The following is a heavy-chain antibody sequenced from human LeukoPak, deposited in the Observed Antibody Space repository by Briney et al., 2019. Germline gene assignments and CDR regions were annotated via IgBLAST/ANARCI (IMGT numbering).Heavy chain of an antibody. CDR2: ISSSGSTI. CDR1: GFTFSDYY. V-gene: IGHV3-11*01. D-gene: IGHD3-22*01. Sequence: GGSLRLSCAASGFTFSDYYMSWIRQAPGKGLEWVSYISSSGSTIYYADSVKGRFTISRDNSKNTLYLQMNSLRAEDTAVYYCAKDHRMLSGYPDAFDIWGQGTMVTVSS. J-gene: IGHJ3*02. CDR3: AKDHRMLSGYPDAFDI.